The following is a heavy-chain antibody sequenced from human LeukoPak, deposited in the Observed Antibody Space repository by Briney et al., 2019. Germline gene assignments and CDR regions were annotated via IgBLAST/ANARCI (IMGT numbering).Heavy chain of an antibody. D-gene: IGHD3-10*01. V-gene: IGHV3-21*01. CDR3: ALRPLRVRGVYENHYFDY. J-gene: IGHJ4*02. Sequence: GGSLRLSCAASGFTFSSYSMNWVRQAPGKGLEWVSSISSSSSYIYYADSVKGRFTISRDNAKNSLYLQMNSLRAEDTAVYYCALRPLRVRGVYENHYFDYWGQGTLVTVFS. CDR1: GFTFSSYS. CDR2: ISSSSSYI.